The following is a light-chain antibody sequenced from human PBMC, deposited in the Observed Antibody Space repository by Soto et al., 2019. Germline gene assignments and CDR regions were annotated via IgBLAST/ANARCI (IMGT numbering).Light chain of an antibody. J-gene: IGLJ2*01. CDR3: SSYTSSSTPVV. V-gene: IGLV2-14*01. CDR1: SSDVGGYNY. Sequence: QSALTQPASVSGSPGQSITISCTGTSSDVGGYNYVYWYQQHPGKAPKLMIYDVSNRPSGVSNRFSGSKSGNTASLTISGLQAEDEADYYCSSYTSSSTPVVFGGGTKLTV. CDR2: DVS.